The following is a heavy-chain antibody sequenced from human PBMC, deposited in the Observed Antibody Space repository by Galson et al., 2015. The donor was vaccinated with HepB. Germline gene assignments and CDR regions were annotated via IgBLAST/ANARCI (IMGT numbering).Heavy chain of an antibody. CDR1: GFTVSSNY. V-gene: IGHV3-66*01. Sequence: SLRLSCAASGFTVSSNYMSWVRQAPGKGLEWVSVIYSGGSTYYADSVKGRFTISRDNSKNTLYLQMNSLRAEDTAVYYCAREVKTLWFGELINYFDYWGQGTLVTVSS. CDR3: AREVKTLWFGELINYFDY. D-gene: IGHD3-10*01. J-gene: IGHJ4*02. CDR2: IYSGGST.